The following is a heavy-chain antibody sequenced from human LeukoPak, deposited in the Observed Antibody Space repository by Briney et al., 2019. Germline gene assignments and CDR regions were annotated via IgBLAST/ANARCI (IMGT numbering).Heavy chain of an antibody. CDR3: AILSWDGRGSFY. CDR1: GFTFSTYS. J-gene: IGHJ4*02. CDR2: IRSGGENT. Sequence: PGGSLRLSCAASGFTFSTYSMSWVRQAPGKGLEWDSAIRSGGENTYYADSVRGRFTISRDNSRGTPSLQMNSLRAEDTAVYFCAILSWDGRGSFYWGQGTLVTVSS. D-gene: IGHD2/OR15-2a*01. V-gene: IGHV3-23*01.